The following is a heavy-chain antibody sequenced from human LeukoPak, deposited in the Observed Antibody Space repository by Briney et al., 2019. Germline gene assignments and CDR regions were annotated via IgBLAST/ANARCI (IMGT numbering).Heavy chain of an antibody. CDR3: AKGPSRNRYYYYGMDV. J-gene: IGHJ6*02. CDR2: ISYDGSNK. D-gene: IGHD1-14*01. V-gene: IGHV3-30*18. CDR1: GFTFSSYG. Sequence: GGSLRLSCAASGFTFSSYGMHWVRQAPGKGLEWVAVISYDGSNKYYADSVKGRFTISSDNSKNTLYLQMNSLRAEDTAVYYCAKGPSRNRYYYYGMDVWGQGTTVTVSS.